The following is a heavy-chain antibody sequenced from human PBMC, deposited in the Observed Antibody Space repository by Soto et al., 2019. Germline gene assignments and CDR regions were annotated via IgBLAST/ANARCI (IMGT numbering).Heavy chain of an antibody. CDR3: ARDLRRSYYYGMDV. J-gene: IGHJ6*02. D-gene: IGHD3-16*01. Sequence: TLSLVCTVSVGSISRGGYYWSWIRQHPGKGLEWIWYIYYSGSTYYNPSLKSRVTISVDTSKNQFSLKLSSLTAADTAVYYCARDLRRSYYYGMDVWGQGTTVTVSS. V-gene: IGHV4-31*03. CDR1: VGSISRGGYY. CDR2: IYYSGST.